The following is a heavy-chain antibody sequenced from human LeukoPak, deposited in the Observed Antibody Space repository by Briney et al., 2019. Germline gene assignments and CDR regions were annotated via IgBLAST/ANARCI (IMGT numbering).Heavy chain of an antibody. Sequence: GGSLRLSCAASGFTFSGSDMHRVRQASGKGLEGVGRVTTKATNYATAYAASVKGRFTISRDDSENTAHLLMNSLKSEDTAVYYCTTYRRGHHWGQGTLVTVSS. CDR1: GFTFSGSD. D-gene: IGHD1-26*01. V-gene: IGHV3-73*01. J-gene: IGHJ5*02. CDR3: TTYRRGHH. CDR2: VTTKATNYAT.